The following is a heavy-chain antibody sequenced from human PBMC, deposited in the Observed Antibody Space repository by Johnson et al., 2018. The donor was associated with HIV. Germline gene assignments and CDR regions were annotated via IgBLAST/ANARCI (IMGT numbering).Heavy chain of an antibody. CDR1: GFTFSSYA. V-gene: IGHV3-30*04. J-gene: IGHJ3*02. D-gene: IGHD3-10*01. Sequence: QVQLVESGGGVVQPGGSLRLSCAASGFTFSSYAMRWVRQAPGKGLAWVAVISYDGSNNYYADSVKGRFTISRDNSKNTLYLQMNSLRAEDTAVYYCARDRVWFGELYAFDIWGQGTMVTVSS. CDR2: ISYDGSNN. CDR3: ARDRVWFGELYAFDI.